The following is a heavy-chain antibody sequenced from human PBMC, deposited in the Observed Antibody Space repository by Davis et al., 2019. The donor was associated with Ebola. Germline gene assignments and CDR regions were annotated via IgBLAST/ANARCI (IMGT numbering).Heavy chain of an antibody. D-gene: IGHD4-17*01. V-gene: IGHV4-38-2*02. CDR1: GYSISSGYY. CDR3: ARVGDDYDADY. CDR2: IYHSGST. J-gene: IGHJ4*02. Sequence: PSETLSLTCTVSGYSISSGYYWGWIRQPPGKGLEWIGSIYHSGSTYYNPSLKSRVTISVDTSKNQFSLKLSSVTAADTAVYYCARVGDDYDADYWGQGTLVTVSS.